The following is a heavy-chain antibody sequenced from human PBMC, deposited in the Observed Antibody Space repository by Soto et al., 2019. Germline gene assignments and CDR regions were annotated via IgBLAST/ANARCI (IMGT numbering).Heavy chain of an antibody. CDR1: GFSFSRFS. D-gene: IGHD3-10*01. V-gene: IGHV3-48*04. CDR3: ARLGDYGSGSY. Sequence: EVHLVESGGDLVQPGGSLRLSCAASGFSFSRFSMNWVRQAPGKGLEWVSYISGGGTTTYYADSVKGRFTISRDDAKNSLHMQMNSLQAEDTAVYYCARLGDYGSGSYWGQGTLVTVSS. J-gene: IGHJ4*02. CDR2: ISGGGTTT.